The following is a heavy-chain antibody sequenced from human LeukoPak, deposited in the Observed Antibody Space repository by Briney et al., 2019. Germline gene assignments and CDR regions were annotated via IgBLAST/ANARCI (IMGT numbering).Heavy chain of an antibody. D-gene: IGHD3-3*01. CDR1: GGSISSSSYY. J-gene: IGHJ6*03. CDR3: ARHVGSVGITIFGVVDRYYYMDV. Sequence: SETLSLTCTVSGGSISSSSYYWGWIRQPPGKGLEWIGSIYYSGSTYYNPSLKSRVTISVDTSKNQFSLKLSSVTAADTAVYYCARHVGSVGITIFGVVDRYYYMDVWGKGTTVTVSS. V-gene: IGHV4-39*01. CDR2: IYYSGST.